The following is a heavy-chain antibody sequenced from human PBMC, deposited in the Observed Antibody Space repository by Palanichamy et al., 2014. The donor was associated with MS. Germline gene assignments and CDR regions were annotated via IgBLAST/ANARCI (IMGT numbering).Heavy chain of an antibody. Sequence: TPSLKSRVTISVDTSKNQFSLKLSSVTAADTAVYYCARVRLGYNWYFDLWGRGTLVTVSS. V-gene: IGHV4-59*01. CDR3: ARVRLGYNWYFDL. D-gene: IGHD5-24*01. J-gene: IGHJ2*01.